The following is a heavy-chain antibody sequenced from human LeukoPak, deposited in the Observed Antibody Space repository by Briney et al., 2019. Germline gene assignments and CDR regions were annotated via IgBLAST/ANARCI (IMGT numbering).Heavy chain of an antibody. CDR2: IRYDESNK. CDR1: GFTFSDYY. J-gene: IGHJ6*03. V-gene: IGHV3-30*02. CDR3: ANTGAGTSSYFYYYMDV. Sequence: TGGSLRLSCAASGFTFSDYYMSWVRQAPGKGLEWVAFIRYDESNKYYADSVKGRFTISRDNSKNTLYLQMNSLRAEDTAVYYCANTGAGTSSYFYYYMDVWGKGTTVTVSS. D-gene: IGHD2-2*01.